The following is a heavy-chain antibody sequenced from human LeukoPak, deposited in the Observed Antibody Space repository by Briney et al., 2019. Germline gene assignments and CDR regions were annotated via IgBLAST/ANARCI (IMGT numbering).Heavy chain of an antibody. CDR1: GYTFTGYY. D-gene: IGHD6-19*01. CDR2: INPNSGGT. Sequence: ASVKVSCKASGYTFTGYYMHWVRQAPGQGLEWMGWINPNSGGTNYAQKFQGRVTMTRGTSISTAYMELSRLRSDDTAVYYCASKAGIAVAGLFDYWGQGTLVTVSS. CDR3: ASKAGIAVAGLFDY. J-gene: IGHJ4*02. V-gene: IGHV1-2*02.